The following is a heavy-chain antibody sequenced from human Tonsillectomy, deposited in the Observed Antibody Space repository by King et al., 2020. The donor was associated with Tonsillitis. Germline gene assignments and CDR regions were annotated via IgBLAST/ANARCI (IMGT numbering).Heavy chain of an antibody. D-gene: IGHD5/OR15-5a*01. V-gene: IGHV4-59*08. CDR3: ASSVAFLDPFDI. J-gene: IGHJ3*02. CDR1: GASIRSYY. Sequence: VQLQESGPGLVKPSETLSLTCIVSGASIRSYYWSWIRQPPGKGLEWLGYIYYTGSTNYNPSLKSRLTISVDTSKNQFSLKLNSMTAADTAVYYCASSVAFLDPFDIWGQGTMVTVSS. CDR2: IYYTGST.